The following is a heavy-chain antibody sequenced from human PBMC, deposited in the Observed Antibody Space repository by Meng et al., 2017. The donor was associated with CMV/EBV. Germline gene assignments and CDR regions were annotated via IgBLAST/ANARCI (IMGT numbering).Heavy chain of an antibody. CDR2: INHSGST. D-gene: IGHD2-2*02. V-gene: IGHV4-34*01. CDR1: GGSFSGYY. J-gene: IGHJ5*02. Sequence: ESLKISCAVYGGSFSGYYWSWIRQPPGKGLEWMGEINHSGSTNYNPSLKSRVTIPVDTSKNQFSLKLSSVTAADTAVYYCARGGRIVVVPAAISRTRNNWFDPWGQGTPVTVSS. CDR3: ARGGRIVVVPAAISRTRNNWFDP.